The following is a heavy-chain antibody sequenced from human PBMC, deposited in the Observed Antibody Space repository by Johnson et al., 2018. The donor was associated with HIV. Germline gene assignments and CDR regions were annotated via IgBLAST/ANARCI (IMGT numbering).Heavy chain of an antibody. J-gene: IGHJ3*02. D-gene: IGHD2-8*01. CDR1: GFTFDDYA. CDR3: ARSVNAGRPFDI. V-gene: IGHV3-9*01. CDR2: ISWNSGSI. Sequence: VQLVESGGGLVQPGGSLRLSCAASGFTFDDYAMHWVRQAPGKGLEWVSGISWNSGSIGYADSVKCRFTISRDNAKNSLYLQMNSLRAEDTAVYYCARSVNAGRPFDIWGQGTMVTVSS.